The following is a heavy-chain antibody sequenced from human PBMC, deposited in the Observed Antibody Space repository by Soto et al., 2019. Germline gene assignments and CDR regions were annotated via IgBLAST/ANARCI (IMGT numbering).Heavy chain of an antibody. V-gene: IGHV4-34*01. D-gene: IGHD3-10*01. CDR3: ARHLGRWFGELVPTSTLYDP. Sequence: SETLSLTCAVYGGSFSGYYWSWIRQPPGKGLEWIGEINHSGSTNYNPSLKSRVTISVDTSKNQFSLKLSSVTAADTAVYYCARHLGRWFGELVPTSTLYDPWGQGNLVTVSS. CDR1: GGSFSGYY. J-gene: IGHJ5*02. CDR2: INHSGST.